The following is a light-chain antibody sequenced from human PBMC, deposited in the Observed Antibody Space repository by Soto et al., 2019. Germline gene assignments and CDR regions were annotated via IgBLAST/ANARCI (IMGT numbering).Light chain of an antibody. CDR2: GAS. V-gene: IGKV3-15*01. J-gene: IGKJ1*01. CDR1: QSISSD. CDR3: QQYNNWPRT. Sequence: MTQSPSSLPASVADRVTITCRASQSISSDLAWYHQKPGQAPRLLIYGASTRATGIPARFSGSGSGTEFTLTINSLQSEDFAVYYCQQYNNWPRTFGQGTKVEIK.